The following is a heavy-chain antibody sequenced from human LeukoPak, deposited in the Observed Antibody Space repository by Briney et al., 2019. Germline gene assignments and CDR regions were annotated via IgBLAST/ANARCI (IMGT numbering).Heavy chain of an antibody. Sequence: PSETLSLTCTVSGGSISSRGYYWGWIRQPPGKGLEWIGTIYYSGSTYYNPSLTSRVTISVDTSKNQFSLRLSSVTAADTAVYYCARHKDYYYSYMDVWGKGTTVTISS. CDR3: ARHKDYYYSYMDV. CDR1: GGSISSRGYY. J-gene: IGHJ6*03. CDR2: IYYSGST. V-gene: IGHV4-39*01.